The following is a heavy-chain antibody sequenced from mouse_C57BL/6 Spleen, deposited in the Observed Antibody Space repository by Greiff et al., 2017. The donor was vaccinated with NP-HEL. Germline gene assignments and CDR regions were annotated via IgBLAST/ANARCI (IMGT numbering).Heavy chain of an antibody. V-gene: IGHV2-2*01. Sequence: QVQLQQSGPGLVRPSQSLSITCTVSGFSLTSYGVHWVRQSPGKGLEWLGVIWSGGSTDYNAAFISRLSISKDNSKSQVFFKMNSLQADDTAIYYCARNALITTVVAPYAMDYWGQGTSVTVSS. CDR2: IWSGGST. J-gene: IGHJ4*01. CDR3: ARNALITTVVAPYAMDY. D-gene: IGHD1-1*01. CDR1: GFSLTSYG.